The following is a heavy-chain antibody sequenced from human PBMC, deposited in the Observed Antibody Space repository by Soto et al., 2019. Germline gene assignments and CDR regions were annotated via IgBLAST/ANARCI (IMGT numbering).Heavy chain of an antibody. CDR1: GYTFTSYY. D-gene: IGHD3-3*01. J-gene: IGHJ6*02. CDR2: INPSGGST. CDR3: ARDTYDFWSGSLYYYYYGMDV. Sequence: ASVKVSCKASGYTFTSYYMHWVRQAPGQGLEWMGIINPSGGSTSYAQKFQGRVTMTRDTSTSTVYMELSSLRSEDTAVYYCARDTYDFWSGSLYYYYYGMDVWGQGTTVTVSS. V-gene: IGHV1-46*01.